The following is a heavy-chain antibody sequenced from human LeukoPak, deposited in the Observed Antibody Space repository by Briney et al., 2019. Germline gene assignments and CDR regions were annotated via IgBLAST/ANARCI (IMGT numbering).Heavy chain of an antibody. CDR3: ASRYYDFWSGYYWGLGNRYYFDY. V-gene: IGHV3-9*01. Sequence: GGSLRLSCAASGFTFDDYAMHWVRQAPGKGLEWVSGISWNSGSIGYADSVKGRFTISRDNAKNSLYLQMNSLRAEDTALYYCASRYYDFWSGYYWGLGNRYYFDYWGQGTLVTVSS. CDR1: GFTFDDYA. CDR2: ISWNSGSI. D-gene: IGHD3-3*01. J-gene: IGHJ4*02.